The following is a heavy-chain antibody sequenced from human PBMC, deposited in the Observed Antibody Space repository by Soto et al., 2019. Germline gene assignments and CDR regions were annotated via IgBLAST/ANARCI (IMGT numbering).Heavy chain of an antibody. D-gene: IGHD6-19*01. CDR3: AKAPGIAVAGTGPFDP. V-gene: IGHV3-23*01. CDR2: ISGSGGST. CDR1: GFTFSSYA. Sequence: EVQLLESGGGLVQPGGSLRLSCAASGFTFSSYAMSWVRQAPGKGLEWVSAISGSGGSTYYADSVKGRFTISRDNSKNTLYLQMNSLRAEDTAVYYCAKAPGIAVAGTGPFDPWGQGTLVTVSS. J-gene: IGHJ5*02.